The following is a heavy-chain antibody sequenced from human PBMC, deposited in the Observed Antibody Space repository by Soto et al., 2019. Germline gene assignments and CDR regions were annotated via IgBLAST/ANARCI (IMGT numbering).Heavy chain of an antibody. V-gene: IGHV4-38-2*01. CDR3: ARDCTSTTCYLYYYGMDV. CDR1: GYSISSGYY. CDR2: IYHSGST. Sequence: SETLSLTCAVSGYSISSGYYWGWIRQPPGKGLGWIGSIYHSGSTYCTPSLKRRFTISVNTSKNQFSLKLSSITAADTAVYYCARDCTSTTCYLYYYGMDVWGQGTTVTVSS. D-gene: IGHD2-2*01. J-gene: IGHJ6*02.